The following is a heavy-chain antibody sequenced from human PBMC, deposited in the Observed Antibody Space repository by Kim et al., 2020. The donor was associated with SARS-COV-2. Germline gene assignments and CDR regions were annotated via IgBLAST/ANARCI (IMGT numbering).Heavy chain of an antibody. Sequence: YYNPALKSRVTISVDTSKNQFSLKLSSVTAADTAVYYCARRSVRDNWFDPWGQGTLVTVSS. CDR3: ARRSVRDNWFDP. J-gene: IGHJ5*02. V-gene: IGHV4-39*01. D-gene: IGHD3-10*01.